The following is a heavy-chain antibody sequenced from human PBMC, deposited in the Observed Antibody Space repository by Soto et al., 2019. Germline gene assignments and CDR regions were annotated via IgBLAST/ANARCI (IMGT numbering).Heavy chain of an antibody. CDR2: IYTSGST. CDR3: ARARILFFHYYVMDV. Sequence: SETLSLTCTVSGGSISSYYWSWIRQPAGKGLEWIGRIYTSGSTNYNPSLKSRVTMSVDTSKNQFSLKLSSVTAADTAVYYCARARILFFHYYVMDVWGKGTTVTVSS. J-gene: IGHJ6*04. CDR1: GGSISSYY. D-gene: IGHD3-3*01. V-gene: IGHV4-4*07.